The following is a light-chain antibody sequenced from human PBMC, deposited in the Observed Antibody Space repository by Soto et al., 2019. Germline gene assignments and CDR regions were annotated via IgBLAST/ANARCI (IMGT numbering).Light chain of an antibody. CDR3: QQLDSYPTT. J-gene: IGKJ5*01. CDR1: QDIRSR. Sequence: IQLTQSPSSLSASVGDRVTITCRASQDIRSRLAWYQQKPGKAPKLLIYAASTLQSGVPSRFSGSGSGTAFTLTISSLQPEDFATDYCQQLDSYPTTFGQGTRLEIK. V-gene: IGKV1-9*01. CDR2: AAS.